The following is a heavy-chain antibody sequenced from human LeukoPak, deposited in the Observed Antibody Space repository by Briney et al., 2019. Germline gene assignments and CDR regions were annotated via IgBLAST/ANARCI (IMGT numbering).Heavy chain of an antibody. Sequence: ASVKVSCKASGYTFTNYYLHWVRQGPGHGLEWMARINPSDGGTYYEQKLKGRVTVTRDMSTSTVYMELSSLRSEDTAVYYCARDTRTMTAVTRGQHYYYGLDVWGQGTTITVSS. CDR3: ARDTRTMTAVTRGQHYYYGLDV. CDR1: GYTFTNYY. CDR2: INPSDGGT. V-gene: IGHV1-46*01. J-gene: IGHJ6*02. D-gene: IGHD4-17*01.